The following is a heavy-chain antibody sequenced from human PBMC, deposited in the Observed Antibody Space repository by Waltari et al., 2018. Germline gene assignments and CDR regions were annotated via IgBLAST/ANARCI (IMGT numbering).Heavy chain of an antibody. CDR3: AKDHQWEVLLPIYQIDY. CDR2: ISFDGSDK. J-gene: IGHJ4*02. V-gene: IGHV3-30*18. Sequence: QVQLVESGVGVVRPGRSLRLSCAASGFTFRSYGMPWFRQIPGKGLEWLTFISFDGSDKYYADSVKGRFTIYKDNSRNTLYLQMNSLRPEDTAVYFCAKDHQWEVLLPIYQIDYWGRGTLVTVSS. D-gene: IGHD1-26*01. CDR1: GFTFRSYG.